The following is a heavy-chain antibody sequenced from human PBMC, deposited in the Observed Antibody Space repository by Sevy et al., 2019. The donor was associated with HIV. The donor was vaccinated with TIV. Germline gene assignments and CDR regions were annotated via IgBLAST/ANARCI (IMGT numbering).Heavy chain of an antibody. D-gene: IGHD5-18*01. J-gene: IGHJ6*03. V-gene: IGHV4-59*01. CDR1: GVSISSDY. CDR2: IHHSGNS. CDR3: ARSVAANYMDV. Sequence: SETLSLTCRVSGVSISSDYWSWIRQPPGKEPEWIGYIHHSGNSNYKTSLKSRVTMSVDTSKNQFSPNLRSVSAADTAVYYCARSVAANYMDVWGKGTTVTVSS.